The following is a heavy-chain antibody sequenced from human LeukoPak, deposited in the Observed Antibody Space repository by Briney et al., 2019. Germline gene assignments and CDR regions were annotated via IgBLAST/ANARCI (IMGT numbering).Heavy chain of an antibody. CDR3: ARRIAVAAKGPNWFDP. CDR1: GYSFTSYW. V-gene: IGHV5-51*01. J-gene: IGHJ5*02. D-gene: IGHD6-19*01. Sequence: GESLKISCKGSGYSFTSYWIGWVRQMPGKGLEWMGIIYPGDSDTRYSPSFQGQVTISADKSISTAYLRWSSLKASDTAMYYCARRIAVAAKGPNWFDPWGQGTLVTVSS. CDR2: IYPGDSDT.